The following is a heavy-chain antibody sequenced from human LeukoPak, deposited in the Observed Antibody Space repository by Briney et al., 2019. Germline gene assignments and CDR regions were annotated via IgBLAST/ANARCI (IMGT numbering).Heavy chain of an antibody. CDR2: IKQDGSEK. D-gene: IGHD4-11*01. Sequence: GGSLRLSCAASGFTFSSYWMSWVRQAPGKGLEWVANIKQDGSEKYYVDSVKGRFTISRDNAKNSLYLQMNTLRAEDTALYYCASAMLYSNEIYLYFDYWGQGTLVTDSS. J-gene: IGHJ4*02. CDR1: GFTFSSYW. CDR3: ASAMLYSNEIYLYFDY. V-gene: IGHV3-7*03.